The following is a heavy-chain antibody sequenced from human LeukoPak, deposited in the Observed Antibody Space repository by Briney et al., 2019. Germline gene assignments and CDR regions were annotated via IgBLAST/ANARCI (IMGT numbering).Heavy chain of an antibody. D-gene: IGHD3-22*01. CDR1: GGTFSSYA. Sequence: SVKVSCKASGGTFSSYAISWVRQAPGQGLEWMGGIIPIFGTANYAQKFQGRVTITADESTSTAYMELSSLRSEDTAVYYCARDWLGDYYDSSGTGINWFDHWGQGTLVTVSS. J-gene: IGHJ5*02. V-gene: IGHV1-69*13. CDR3: ARDWLGDYYDSSGTGINWFDH. CDR2: IIPIFGTA.